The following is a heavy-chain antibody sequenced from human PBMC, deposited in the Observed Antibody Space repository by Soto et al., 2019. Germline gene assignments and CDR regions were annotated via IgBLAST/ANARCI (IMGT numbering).Heavy chain of an antibody. Sequence: QVQLQQWGAGLLKPSETLSLTCAVYGGSFSGYYWSWIRQPPGKGLEWIGEINHSGSTKYNPSLKSRVTISGDTSKNQFSLRLSSVTAADTALYYCARGGLMVYAMFDYGGQGTLVTVSS. CDR1: GGSFSGYY. V-gene: IGHV4-34*01. J-gene: IGHJ4*02. CDR3: ARGGLMVYAMFDY. D-gene: IGHD2-8*01. CDR2: INHSGST.